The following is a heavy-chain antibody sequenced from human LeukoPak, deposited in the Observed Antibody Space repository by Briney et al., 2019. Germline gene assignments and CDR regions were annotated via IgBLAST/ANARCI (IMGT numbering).Heavy chain of an antibody. D-gene: IGHD3/OR15-3a*01. CDR3: AIQRSGRTRFVS. CDR1: GGSISSYY. J-gene: IGHJ5*01. Sequence: PSETLSLTCTVSGGSISSYYWSWLRQPQGKGPEWMGFVYSTGHTNYNPSLKSRVTMSLDTCKKQPSLELNSMTAADTAVYYCAIQRSGRTRFVSWGQG. V-gene: IGHV4-59*08. CDR2: VYSTGHT.